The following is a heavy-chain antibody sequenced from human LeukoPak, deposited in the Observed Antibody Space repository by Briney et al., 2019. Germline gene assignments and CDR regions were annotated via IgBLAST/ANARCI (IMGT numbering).Heavy chain of an antibody. D-gene: IGHD3-3*01. CDR3: ASRLGRFLEG. J-gene: IGHJ4*02. CDR1: GYTFTSYD. V-gene: IGHV1-2*02. Sequence: GASVKVSCKASGYTFTSYDINWVRQATGQGLEWMGWMNPNSGGTNYAQKFQGRVTMTRDTSISTAYMELSRLRSDDTAVYYCASRLGRFLEGWGKGTLVTVPS. CDR2: MNPNSGGT.